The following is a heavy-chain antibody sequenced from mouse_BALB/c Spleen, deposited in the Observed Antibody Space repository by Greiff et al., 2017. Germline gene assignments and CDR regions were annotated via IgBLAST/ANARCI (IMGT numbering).Heavy chain of an antibody. D-gene: IGHD1-1*02. V-gene: IGHV2-6-4*01. CDR3: ARNLGVAKYFDV. Sequence: VKVEESGPGLVAPSQSLSITGTVSGFSLSRYSVHWVRQPPGKGLEWLGMIWGGGSTDYNSALKSRLSISKDNSKSQVFLKMNSLQTDDTAMYYCARNLGVAKYFDVWGAGTTVTVSS. J-gene: IGHJ1*01. CDR2: IWGGGST. CDR1: GFSLSRYS.